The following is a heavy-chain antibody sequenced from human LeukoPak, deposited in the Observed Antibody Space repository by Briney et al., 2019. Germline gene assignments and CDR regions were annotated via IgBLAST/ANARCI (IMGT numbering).Heavy chain of an antibody. CDR3: ARDQRGGRISWYSHFDF. Sequence: APVKVSCKAYGYTFTPYYMHWVRQAPGQGLEWMGIINPTSANTRYAQKFQGRVTMTRDTSTSTVYMELSSLTSEDTAVYYCARDQRGGRISWYSHFDFWGQGTLVTVSS. J-gene: IGHJ4*02. D-gene: IGHD6-13*01. CDR2: INPTSANT. CDR1: GYTFTPYY. V-gene: IGHV1-46*01.